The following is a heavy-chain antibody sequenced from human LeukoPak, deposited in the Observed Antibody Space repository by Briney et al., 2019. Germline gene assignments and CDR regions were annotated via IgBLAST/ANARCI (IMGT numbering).Heavy chain of an antibody. Sequence: SETLSLTCTVSGGSISSYYWSWIRQPPGKGLKWIGYIYYSGSTNYNPSLKSRVTISVDTSKNQFSLKLSFVTAADTAVYYCARVAGFLDYWGQGTLVTVSS. CDR3: ARVAGFLDY. V-gene: IGHV4-59*01. CDR2: IYYSGST. CDR1: GGSISSYY. J-gene: IGHJ4*02. D-gene: IGHD6-19*01.